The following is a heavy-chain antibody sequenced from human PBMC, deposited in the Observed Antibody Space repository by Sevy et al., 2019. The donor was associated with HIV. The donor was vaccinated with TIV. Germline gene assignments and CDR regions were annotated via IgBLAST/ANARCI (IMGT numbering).Heavy chain of an antibody. CDR2: IGSTGPTI. CDR3: ARPGSGWFEFDS. V-gene: IGHV3-48*02. D-gene: IGHD6-19*01. Sequence: QLGGSLRLSCVASGFTFSRYSMNWVRQDPGKGLEWVSNIGSTGPTIYYADSVKGRFTISRDNAKNSLYLQMNSLREEDTAVYYCARPGSGWFEFDSWGQGSLVTVSS. J-gene: IGHJ4*02. CDR1: GFTFSRYS.